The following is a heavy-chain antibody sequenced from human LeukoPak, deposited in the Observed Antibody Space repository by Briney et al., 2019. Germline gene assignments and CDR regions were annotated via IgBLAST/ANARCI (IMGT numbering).Heavy chain of an antibody. CDR1: GYTFTNYW. Sequence: RGESLKISCKGSGYTFTNYWIGWVRQLPGKGLEWVAIIYPDNSNTRYSPSFQGLTISADKSINTAYLQWNSLKASDTAMYYCAREEQSGSSWFAYWGQGTLVTVSS. CDR2: IYPDNSNT. J-gene: IGHJ4*02. D-gene: IGHD6-13*01. CDR3: AREEQSGSSWFAY. V-gene: IGHV5-51*01.